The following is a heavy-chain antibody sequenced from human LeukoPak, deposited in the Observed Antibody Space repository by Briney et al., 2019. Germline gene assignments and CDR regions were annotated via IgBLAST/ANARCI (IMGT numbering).Heavy chain of an antibody. J-gene: IGHJ6*03. V-gene: IGHV4-4*09. CDR3: ARQGYYDSSGVYYYMDV. CDR1: GCSISSYY. Sequence: KPSETLSLTCTVSGCSISSYYWSWIRQPPGKGLEWIGYIYTSGSTNYNPSLKSRVTISVDTSKNQFSLKLSSVTAADTAVYYCARQGYYDSSGVYYYMDVWGKGTTVTVSS. D-gene: IGHD3-22*01. CDR2: IYTSGST.